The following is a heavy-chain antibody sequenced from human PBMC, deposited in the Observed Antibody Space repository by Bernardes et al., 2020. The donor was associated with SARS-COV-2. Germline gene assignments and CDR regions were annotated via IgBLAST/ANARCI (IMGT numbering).Heavy chain of an antibody. J-gene: IGHJ6*02. V-gene: IGHV3-11*06. CDR1: GFLFSYYY. CDR2: ISTSCNYK. D-gene: IGHD1-1*01. CDR3: ARATTKSEDAVVVGSHAAGMDV. Sequence: GSLSPPRAASGFLFSYYYMTLVRPAPGEGPEWISYISTSCNYKIQADPVKGRFPISRDNAKNSIYLQMNSVRAENTAVYYCARATTKSEDAVVVGSHAAGMDVWGQGTTVVVSS.